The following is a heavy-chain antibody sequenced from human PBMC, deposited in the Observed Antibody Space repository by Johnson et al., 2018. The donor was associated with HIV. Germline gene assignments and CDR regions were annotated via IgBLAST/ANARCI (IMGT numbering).Heavy chain of an antibody. CDR3: ARSSSSGAFDI. Sequence: VQLVESGGGLVQPGGSLRLSCAASGFTFSDYYMSWIRQAPGKGLEWVSIIYSGGGTFYADSVKDRFTISRDNSKNTLYLQMNSLRAEDTAVYYCARSSSSGAFDIWGQGTMVTVSS. D-gene: IGHD6-6*01. CDR2: IYSGGGT. V-gene: IGHV3-66*01. J-gene: IGHJ3*02. CDR1: GFTFSDYY.